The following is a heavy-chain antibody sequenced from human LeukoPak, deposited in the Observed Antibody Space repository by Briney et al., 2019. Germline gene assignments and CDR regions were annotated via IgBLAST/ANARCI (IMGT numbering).Heavy chain of an antibody. CDR2: IYYSGST. CDR3: ASSRGVVTPFDY. CDR1: GVSITSYY. D-gene: IGHD2-21*02. J-gene: IGHJ4*02. V-gene: IGHV4-59*01. Sequence: SETLSLTCTASGVSITSYYWSWIRQAPGKGLEWIGYIYYSGSTDYNPALKSRVTISLDTSRIQFSLELTSMTAADTAVYYCASSRGVVTPFDYWGQGTLVTVSS.